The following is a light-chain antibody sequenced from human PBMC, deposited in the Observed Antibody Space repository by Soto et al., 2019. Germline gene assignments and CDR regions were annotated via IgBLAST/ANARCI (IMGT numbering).Light chain of an antibody. V-gene: IGKV1-5*03. CDR2: KAS. J-gene: IGKJ1*01. CDR1: HSISSW. Sequence: DLQMTQSPSTLSASVGDRVTITCRASHSISSWLAWYQQKPGKAPKLLIYKASSLESGVLSRFSGSGSGTEFTLTISSLQPDDFATYYCQQYNSYPWTFGQGTKVEIK. CDR3: QQYNSYPWT.